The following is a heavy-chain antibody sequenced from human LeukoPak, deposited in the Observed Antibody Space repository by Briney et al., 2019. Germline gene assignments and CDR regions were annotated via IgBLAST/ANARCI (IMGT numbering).Heavy chain of an antibody. CDR1: GGSFSGYY. CDR3: ARASDDSSGYYSNFDY. Sequence: SETLSLTCAVYGGSFSGYYWSWIRQPPGKGLEWIGKINHSGSTNYNPSLKGRVTISVDTSKNQFSLKLSSVTAADTAVYYCARASDDSSGYYSNFDYWGQGTLVTVSS. D-gene: IGHD3-22*01. CDR2: INHSGST. V-gene: IGHV4-34*01. J-gene: IGHJ4*02.